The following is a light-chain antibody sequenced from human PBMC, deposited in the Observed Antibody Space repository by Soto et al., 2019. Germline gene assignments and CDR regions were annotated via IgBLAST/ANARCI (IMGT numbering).Light chain of an antibody. CDR3: QKYNSVPLT. CDR2: AAF. V-gene: IGKV1-27*01. J-gene: IGKJ4*01. CDR1: QGIRNY. Sequence: DIQLTQSPSSLSASVGGRVTITCRASQGIRNYLAWYQQKPGKVPKLLIYAAFTLQSGVPSRFSGSGSGTDFTLTISSLQPEDVATYYCQKYNSVPLTFGGGTKVEIK.